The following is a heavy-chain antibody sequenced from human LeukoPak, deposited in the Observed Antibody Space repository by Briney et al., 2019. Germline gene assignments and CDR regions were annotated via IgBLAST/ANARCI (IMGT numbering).Heavy chain of an antibody. J-gene: IGHJ6*03. V-gene: IGHV4-59*01. Sequence: SETLSLTCTVSGGSISSYYWSWIRQPPGKGLEWIGYIYYSGSTNYKPSLKSRVTISVDTSKNQFSLKLSSVTAADTAVYYCARGAYGSGSYWANYYYYYMDVWGKGTTVTISS. CDR2: IYYSGST. CDR3: ARGAYGSGSYWANYYYYYMDV. D-gene: IGHD3-10*01. CDR1: GGSISSYY.